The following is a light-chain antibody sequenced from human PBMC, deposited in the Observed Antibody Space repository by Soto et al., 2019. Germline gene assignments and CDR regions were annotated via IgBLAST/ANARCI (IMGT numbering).Light chain of an antibody. CDR3: SSSTSSSTHVV. Sequence: QYALTQPASVSGSPGQSITISCTGTSSDVGGYNYVSWYQQHPGKAPKLMIYDVSNRPSGVSNRFSGSKSGNTASLTISGLQAEDEADYYCSSSTSSSTHVVFGGGTKLTLL. CDR1: SSDVGGYNY. CDR2: DVS. V-gene: IGLV2-14*01. J-gene: IGLJ2*01.